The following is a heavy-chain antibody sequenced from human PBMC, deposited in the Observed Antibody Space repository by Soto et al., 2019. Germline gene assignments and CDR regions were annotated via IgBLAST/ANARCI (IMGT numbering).Heavy chain of an antibody. D-gene: IGHD6-13*01. CDR1: GFTFSSYA. Sequence: GGSLRLSCSASGFTFSSYAMHWVRQAPGKGLEYVSAISSNGGSTYYADSVKGRFTISRDNSKNTLYLQMSSLRAEDTAVYYCCWAAAGSDYYYYGMDVWGQGTTVTVSS. V-gene: IGHV3-64D*08. CDR2: ISSNGGST. J-gene: IGHJ6*02. CDR3: CWAAAGSDYYYYGMDV.